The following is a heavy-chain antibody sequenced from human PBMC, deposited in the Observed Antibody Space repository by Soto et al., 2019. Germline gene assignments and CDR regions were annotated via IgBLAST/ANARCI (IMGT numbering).Heavy chain of an antibody. CDR2: ISYDGSNK. D-gene: IGHD3-22*01. V-gene: IGHV3-30*03. CDR3: ARVQADRPRGWIPLLPYYHN. J-gene: IGHJ6*03. CDR1: GFTFSSYG. Sequence: GGSLRLSCAASGFTFSSYGMHWVRQAPGKGLEWVAVISYDGSNKYYADSVKGRFTISRDNSKNTLYLQMNSLRAEDTAVYYCARVQADRPRGWIPLLPYYHN.